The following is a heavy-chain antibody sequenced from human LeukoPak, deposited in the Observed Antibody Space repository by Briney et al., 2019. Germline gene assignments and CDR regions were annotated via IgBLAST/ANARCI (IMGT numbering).Heavy chain of an antibody. Sequence: GGSLRLSCAASGFIFSSYGMHWVRQAPGKGLEWVSAISGTGGNTFYADIVQGRFSISRDNAKKTLYLQMNSLSADDTAIYYCARDLRAWLGELNWFDPWGQGTLVTVSS. CDR2: ISGTGGNT. V-gene: IGHV3-23*01. CDR1: GFIFSSYG. CDR3: ARDLRAWLGELNWFDP. J-gene: IGHJ5*02. D-gene: IGHD3-10*01.